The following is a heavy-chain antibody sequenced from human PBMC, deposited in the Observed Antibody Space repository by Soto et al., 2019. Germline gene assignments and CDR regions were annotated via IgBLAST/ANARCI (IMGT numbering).Heavy chain of an antibody. CDR3: ARAGSLGYWYFDF. CDR2: VFYSGST. D-gene: IGHD1-26*01. V-gene: IGHV4-30-4*01. J-gene: IGHJ2*01. Sequence: SETLSLTCTVSGGSISSGDSYWSWVRQPPGKGLEWIGYVFYSGSTYYNPSLKSRLTISVDTSKTRFSLKLSSVTAADTAVYFCARAGSLGYWYFDFWGRATLVTVSS. CDR1: GGSISSGDSY.